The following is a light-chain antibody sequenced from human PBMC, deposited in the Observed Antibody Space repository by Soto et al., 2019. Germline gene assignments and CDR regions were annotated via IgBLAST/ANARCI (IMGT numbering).Light chain of an antibody. V-gene: IGLV2-14*01. CDR3: ASYTTRGTLV. Sequence: QSALTQPASVSGSPGQSITISCSGTSSDVGGYNYVSWYQHHPGKVPKVIIFEVNNRPSGISDRFSGSKSGNTASLIISGLQAEDDADYYCASYTTRGTLVFGGWTKRTVL. CDR2: EVN. CDR1: SSDVGGYNY. J-gene: IGLJ3*02.